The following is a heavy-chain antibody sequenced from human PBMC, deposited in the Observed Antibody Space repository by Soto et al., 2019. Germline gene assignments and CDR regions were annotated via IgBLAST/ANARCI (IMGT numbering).Heavy chain of an antibody. CDR1: GGTFSSYA. J-gene: IGHJ4*02. CDR3: ARARGDGYGYPFHF. V-gene: IGHV1-69*12. CDR2: IIPIYGSA. Sequence: QVQLVQSGAEVKKPGSSVKVSCKASGGTFSSYAISWVRQAPGQGLGWMGGIIPIYGSANYAQNFQGRVTITADESTSTAYMELSSLRSEDTAVYYCARARGDGYGYPFHFWGQGTLVTVSS. D-gene: IGHD3-16*02.